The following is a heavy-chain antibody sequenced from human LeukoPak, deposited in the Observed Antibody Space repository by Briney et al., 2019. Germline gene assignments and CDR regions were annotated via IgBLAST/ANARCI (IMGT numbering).Heavy chain of an antibody. CDR3: AKGWSGYFRSPFDF. Sequence: GGSLRLSCAASGFSFTSYTMNWVRQAPGKGLEWVSAIDGGGGSAYYADSVKGRFTISRVNSKNTLELQMKSLRAEDTAIYYCAKGWSGYFRSPFDFWGQGTMVTVSS. CDR2: IDGGGGSA. CDR1: GFSFTSYT. V-gene: IGHV3-23*01. D-gene: IGHD3-3*01. J-gene: IGHJ3*01.